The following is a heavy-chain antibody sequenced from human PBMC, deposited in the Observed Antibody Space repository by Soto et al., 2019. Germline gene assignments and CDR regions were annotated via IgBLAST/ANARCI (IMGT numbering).Heavy chain of an antibody. Sequence: SETLSLTCTVSGGSISSYYWSWIRQPPGKGLEWIGYIYYSGSTNYNPSLKSRVTISVDTSKNQFSLKLSSVTAADTAVYYCARFERLYYDSSGYFNYWGQGTLVTVSS. D-gene: IGHD3-22*01. V-gene: IGHV4-59*01. CDR1: GGSISSYY. CDR2: IYYSGST. J-gene: IGHJ4*02. CDR3: ARFERLYYDSSGYFNY.